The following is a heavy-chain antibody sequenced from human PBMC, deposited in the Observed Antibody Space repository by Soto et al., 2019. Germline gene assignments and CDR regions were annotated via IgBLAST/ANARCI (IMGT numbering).Heavy chain of an antibody. CDR3: ARVGVITTVTTLGYYDY. CDR2: IYYSGST. J-gene: IGHJ4*02. CDR1: GGSISSSSYY. Sequence: SETLSLTCTVSGGSISSSSYYWGWIRQPPGKGLEWIGSIYYSGSTYYNPSLKSRVTISVDTSKNQFSLKQSSVTAADTAVYYCARVGVITTVTTLGYYDYWGQGTLVTVSS. V-gene: IGHV4-39*01. D-gene: IGHD4-4*01.